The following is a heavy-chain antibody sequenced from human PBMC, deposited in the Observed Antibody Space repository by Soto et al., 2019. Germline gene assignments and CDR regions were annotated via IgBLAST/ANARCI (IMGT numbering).Heavy chain of an antibody. Sequence: PGGSLRLSCAASGFTFDDYAMHWVRQAPGKGLEWVSGISWNSGSIGYADSVKGRFTISRDNAKNSLYLQMNSLRAEDTALYYCARWSNYYYYGMDVWGQGTTVTVSS. D-gene: IGHD2-15*01. CDR2: ISWNSGSI. V-gene: IGHV3-9*01. CDR3: ARWSNYYYYGMDV. CDR1: GFTFDDYA. J-gene: IGHJ6*02.